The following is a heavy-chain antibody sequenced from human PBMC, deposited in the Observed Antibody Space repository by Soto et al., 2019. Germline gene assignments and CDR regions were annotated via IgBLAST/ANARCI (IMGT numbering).Heavy chain of an antibody. V-gene: IGHV1-69*06. CDR1: GCTFSSYA. Sequence: QVQLVQSGAEVKKPGSSVKDSCNASGCTFSSYAISCVRQAPGQGHEWMGGIIPIFGTANYAQKFQGRVTITADKSTSTAYMELGSLRSEYTSVYYCARIDYDYDSSGYYAIGFDIWCEGKMVTVST. J-gene: IGHJ3*02. D-gene: IGHD3-22*01. CDR2: IIPIFGTA. CDR3: ARIDYDYDSSGYYAIGFDI.